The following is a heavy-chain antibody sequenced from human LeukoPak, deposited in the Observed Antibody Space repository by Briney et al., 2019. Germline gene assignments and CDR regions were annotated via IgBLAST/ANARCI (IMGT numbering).Heavy chain of an antibody. J-gene: IGHJ4*02. Sequence: GASVKVSCKPSGYTFTSYGISWVRQAPGQGLEWMGRIIPILGIANYAQKLQGRVTITADKSTSTAYMELSSLRSEDTAVYYCARATGYLTYWGQGTLVTVSS. CDR2: IIPILGIA. V-gene: IGHV1-69*04. CDR1: GYTFTSYG. D-gene: IGHD3-9*01. CDR3: ARATGYLTY.